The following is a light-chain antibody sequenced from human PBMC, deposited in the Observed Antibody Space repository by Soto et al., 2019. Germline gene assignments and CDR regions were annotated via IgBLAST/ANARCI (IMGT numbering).Light chain of an antibody. V-gene: IGKV3-15*01. J-gene: IGKJ1*01. Sequence: EIVMTQSPATLSVSPGGIATLSCRASQSISDTLAWYQQKPGQAPRLLIYGASTRAPGFPARFSGSGSGTDFPLTISSLQSEDFAVYYCQQYNNWPWTFGQGTKVEIK. CDR1: QSISDT. CDR3: QQYNNWPWT. CDR2: GAS.